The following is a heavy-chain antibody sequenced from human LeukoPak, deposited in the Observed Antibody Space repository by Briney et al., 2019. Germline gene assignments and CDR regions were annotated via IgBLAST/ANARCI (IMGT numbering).Heavy chain of an antibody. CDR1: GGSISSSNW. CDR3: ARGEEYGSGTVHFDY. CDR2: VHHSGGT. J-gene: IGHJ4*02. D-gene: IGHD3-10*01. V-gene: IGHV4-4*02. Sequence: PSETLSLTCAVSGGSISSSNWWSWVRQPPGKGLEWIGEVHHSGGTNYNPSLKSRVTISADRSNNRFSLSLNSVTAADTAVSYCARGEEYGSGTVHFDYWGQGILVTVSS.